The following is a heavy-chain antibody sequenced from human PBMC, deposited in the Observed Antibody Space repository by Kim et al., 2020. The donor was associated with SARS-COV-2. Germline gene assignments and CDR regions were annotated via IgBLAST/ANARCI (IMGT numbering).Heavy chain of an antibody. Sequence: SVKGRFTITRDNAKNSLYLQMNSLRAEDTAVYYCARDYRAVDSRYYGMDVWGQGTTVTVSS. CDR3: ARDYRAVDSRYYGMDV. D-gene: IGHD3-22*01. J-gene: IGHJ6*02. V-gene: IGHV3-11*06.